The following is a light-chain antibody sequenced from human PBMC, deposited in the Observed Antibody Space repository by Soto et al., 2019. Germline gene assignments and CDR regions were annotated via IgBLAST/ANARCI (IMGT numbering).Light chain of an antibody. CDR1: SSDVGGYNY. J-gene: IGLJ1*01. Sequence: QSALTQPASVSGSPGQSITISCTGTSSDVGGYNYVSWYQQHPDKAPKLMIYEVSNRPSGVSYRFSGSKSGHTASLTISGLQPEDEADDFCTSYTSNSTLDVFGTGTKLTVL. CDR2: EVS. V-gene: IGLV2-14*01. CDR3: TSYTSNSTLDV.